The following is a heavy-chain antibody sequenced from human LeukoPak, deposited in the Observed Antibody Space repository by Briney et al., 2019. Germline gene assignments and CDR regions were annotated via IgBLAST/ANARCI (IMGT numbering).Heavy chain of an antibody. J-gene: IGHJ1*01. V-gene: IGHV1-8*01. CDR3: VRYCSGGSCDPRGSFQH. Sequence: ASVKVSCKASGYTFTSYDINWVRQATGQGLEWMGWMNPNSGNTGYAQKFQGRVTMTRNTSISTAYMELSSLRSEDTAVYYCVRYCSGGSCDPRGSFQHWGQGTLVTVSS. D-gene: IGHD2-15*01. CDR2: MNPNSGNT. CDR1: GYTFTSYD.